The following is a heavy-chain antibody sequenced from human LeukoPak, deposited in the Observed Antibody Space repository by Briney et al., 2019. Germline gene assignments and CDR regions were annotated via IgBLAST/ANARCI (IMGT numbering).Heavy chain of an antibody. CDR2: INSDGSST. J-gene: IGHJ4*02. Sequence: PGGSLRLSCAASGFTFSSYWMHWVRQAPGRGLVWVSRINSDGSSTSYADSVKGRFTISRDNAKNTLYLQMNSLRAEDTAVYYCARAGAWWVKVGATAFDYWGQGTLVTVSS. V-gene: IGHV3-74*01. CDR1: GFTFSSYW. CDR3: ARAGAWWVKVGATAFDY. D-gene: IGHD1-26*01.